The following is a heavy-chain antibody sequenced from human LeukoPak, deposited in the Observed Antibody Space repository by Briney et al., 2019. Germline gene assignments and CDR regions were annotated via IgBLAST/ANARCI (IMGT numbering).Heavy chain of an antibody. V-gene: IGHV4-59*12. J-gene: IGHJ5*02. CDR2: IYYSGST. Sequence: SETLSLTCTVSGGSISSYYWSWIRQPPGKGLEWIGYIYYSGSTKHNPSLKSRVTISVDTSKNQFSLKLISVTAADTAVYYCARGQGATVPQVGKNWFDPWGQGTRVIVSS. D-gene: IGHD1-26*01. CDR1: GGSISSYY. CDR3: ARGQGATVPQVGKNWFDP.